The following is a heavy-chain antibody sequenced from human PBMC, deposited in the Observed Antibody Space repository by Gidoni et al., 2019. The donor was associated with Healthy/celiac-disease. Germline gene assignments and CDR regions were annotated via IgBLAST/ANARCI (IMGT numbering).Heavy chain of an antibody. CDR2: IGTAGDT. V-gene: IGHV3-13*01. Sequence: EVQLVESGGGLVQPGGSLRLSCAASGFTFSSYDMHWVRQATGKGLEWVSAIGTAGDTYYPGSVKGRFTISRENAKNSLYLQMNSLRGEDTAVYYCARGTRRGMDVWGKGTTVTVSS. J-gene: IGHJ6*04. D-gene: IGHD1-1*01. CDR1: GFTFSSYD. CDR3: ARGTRRGMDV.